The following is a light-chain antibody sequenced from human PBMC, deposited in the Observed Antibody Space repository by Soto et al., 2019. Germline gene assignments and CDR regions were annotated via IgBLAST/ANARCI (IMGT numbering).Light chain of an antibody. Sequence: DIQMTQSPSTLSASIGDRVTITCRASQSINNWLAWYQQKPGKAPKLLIYDASSLESGVPSRFGGSGSATEFTLTISSLQPEDFATYYCQQSYSTPPTFGQGTRLEIK. CDR2: DAS. J-gene: IGKJ5*01. CDR1: QSINNW. CDR3: QQSYSTPPT. V-gene: IGKV1-5*01.